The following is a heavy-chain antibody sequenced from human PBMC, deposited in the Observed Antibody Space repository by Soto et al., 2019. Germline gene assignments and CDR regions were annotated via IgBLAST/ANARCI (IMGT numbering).Heavy chain of an antibody. CDR3: ASGGTTVNSSFAF. CDR2: IIPILDTT. J-gene: IGHJ4*02. Sequence: QVQVVQSGAEVKKPGSSVRVSCKASGGTSSSYAITWMRQAPGQGLEWMGGIIPILDTTDYAQKFKRRVTCSAGESPSSLIVELSRITAADTAVYYFASGGTTVNSSFAFWVQGTLVTVSS. V-gene: IGHV1-69*01. CDR1: GGTSSSYA. D-gene: IGHD4-4*01.